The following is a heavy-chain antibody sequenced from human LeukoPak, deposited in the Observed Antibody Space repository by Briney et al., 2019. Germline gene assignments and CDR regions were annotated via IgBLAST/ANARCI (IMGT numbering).Heavy chain of an antibody. CDR3: ARARPLRFLEWLLYRPFDY. Sequence: SQTLSLTCAVSGGSISSGGYSWSWIRQPPGKGLEWIGCIYHSGSTYYNPSLKSRVTISVDTSKNQFSLKLSSVTAADTAVYYCARARPLRFLEWLLYRPFDYWGQGTLVTVSS. CDR1: GGSISSGGYS. J-gene: IGHJ4*02. V-gene: IGHV4-30-2*01. D-gene: IGHD3-3*01. CDR2: IYHSGST.